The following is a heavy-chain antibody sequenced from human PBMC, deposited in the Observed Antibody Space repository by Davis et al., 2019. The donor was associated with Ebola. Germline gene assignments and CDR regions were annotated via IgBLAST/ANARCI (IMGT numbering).Heavy chain of an antibody. Sequence: PGGSLRLSCKGSGYSFTSYWIGWVRQMPGKGLEWMGIIYPGDSDTRYSPSFQGQVTISADKSISTAYLQWSSLKASDTAMYYCARQDIVVVPAASAGFDPWGQGTLVTVSS. CDR1: GYSFTSYW. CDR3: ARQDIVVVPAASAGFDP. CDR2: IYPGDSDT. D-gene: IGHD2-2*01. J-gene: IGHJ5*02. V-gene: IGHV5-51*01.